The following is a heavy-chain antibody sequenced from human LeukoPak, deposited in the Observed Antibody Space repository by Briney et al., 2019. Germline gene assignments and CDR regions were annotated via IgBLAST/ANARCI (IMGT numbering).Heavy chain of an antibody. CDR3: AKDKGSGWSGIDY. V-gene: IGHV3-9*01. CDR2: INWVSGSI. CDR1: GFTFDDYA. Sequence: GGSLRLSCVASGFTFDDYAMHWVRQAPGKGLEWVSGINWVSGSIHYADSVKGRFTISRDNTKNSLYLQMNSLRPEDTAFYYCAKDKGSGWSGIDYWGQGTLVTVSS. J-gene: IGHJ4*02. D-gene: IGHD6-19*01.